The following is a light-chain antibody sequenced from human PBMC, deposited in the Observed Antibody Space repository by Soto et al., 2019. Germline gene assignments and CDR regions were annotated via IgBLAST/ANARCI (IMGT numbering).Light chain of an antibody. V-gene: IGKV1-5*01. CDR2: DAS. CDR1: QSISSW. CDR3: QHYNSYSEA. Sequence: DFQMTQSASSLSASVGDRVTITFRASQSISSWLAWYQQKPGKAPKLLIYDASSLESGVPSRFSGSGSGTEFTLTISSLQPDDFATYYCQHYNSYSEAFGQGTKVAIK. J-gene: IGKJ1*01.